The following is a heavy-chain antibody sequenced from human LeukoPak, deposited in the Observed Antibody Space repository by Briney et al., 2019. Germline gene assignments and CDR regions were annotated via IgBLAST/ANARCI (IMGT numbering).Heavy chain of an antibody. CDR2: IKQDGSEK. CDR1: GFTFSNYW. J-gene: IGHJ4*02. D-gene: IGHD6-13*01. Sequence: GGSLRLSCAASGFTFSNYWTSWVRQAPGKGLEWVANIKQDGSEKYYVDSVKGRFTISRDNAKNSLYLQMNSLRAEDTAVYYCARDLAAAGFYFFDYWGQGSLVTVSS. V-gene: IGHV3-7*01. CDR3: ARDLAAAGFYFFDY.